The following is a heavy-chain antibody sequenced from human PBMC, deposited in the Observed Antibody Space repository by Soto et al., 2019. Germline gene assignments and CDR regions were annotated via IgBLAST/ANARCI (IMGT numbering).Heavy chain of an antibody. CDR1: GFSLTTSGVG. Sequence: QITLNESGPTVVRPTETLTLTCRFSGFSLTTSGVGVGWIRQSPGKAPEWLALIYWDDDKRYSAPLKSRLTIPTDTSKNQVVLTVSDLDPTDTATYYCAHRVLRTVFGLVTTTAIYFDFWGQGTPVAVSS. CDR2: IYWDDDK. J-gene: IGHJ4*02. V-gene: IGHV2-5*02. D-gene: IGHD3-3*01. CDR3: AHRVLRTVFGLVTTTAIYFDF.